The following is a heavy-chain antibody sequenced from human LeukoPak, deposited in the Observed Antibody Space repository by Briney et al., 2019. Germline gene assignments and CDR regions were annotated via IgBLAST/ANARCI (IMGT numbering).Heavy chain of an antibody. Sequence: GSLRLSCAASGFMFGDAAMTWVRQAPGKGLEWVSLIASSGLNTYYADSVRGRFTISRDNSKNTLSLQMNSLRVEDTAIYYCAKRDSSYYFAYWGQGTLVTVSS. V-gene: IGHV3-23*01. CDR2: IASSGLNT. D-gene: IGHD5-18*01. CDR3: AKRDSSYYFAY. CDR1: GFMFGDAA. J-gene: IGHJ4*02.